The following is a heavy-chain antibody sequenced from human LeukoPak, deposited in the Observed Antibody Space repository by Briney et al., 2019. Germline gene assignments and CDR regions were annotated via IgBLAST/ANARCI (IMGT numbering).Heavy chain of an antibody. CDR2: INSDGSST. J-gene: IGHJ3*02. CDR1: GFTFSSYW. D-gene: IGHD3-22*01. Sequence: GGSLRLSCAASGFTFSSYWMHWVRQAPGKGLVWVSRINSDGSSTSYADSVKGRFTISRDNAKNTLYPQMNSLRAEDTAVYYCARRGNYYDSSGYYRPMDDAFDIWGQGTMVTVSS. CDR3: ARRGNYYDSSGYYRPMDDAFDI. V-gene: IGHV3-74*01.